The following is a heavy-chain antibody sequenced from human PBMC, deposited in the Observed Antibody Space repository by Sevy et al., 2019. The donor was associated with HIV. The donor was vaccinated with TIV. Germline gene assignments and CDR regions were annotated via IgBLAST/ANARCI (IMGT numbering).Heavy chain of an antibody. V-gene: IGHV3-53*01. CDR2: LYSGGNT. CDR1: GFTISNNY. J-gene: IGHJ1*01. Sequence: GGSLRLSCAASGFTISNNYMNWVRQAPGKGLEWVSILYSGGNTYYADSVKGGFTISRDNAQSTLLLQMNSLRAEDTTVYYCATAKYDKRFHDSGQGTLVTVSS. D-gene: IGHD3-9*01. CDR3: ATAKYDKRFHD.